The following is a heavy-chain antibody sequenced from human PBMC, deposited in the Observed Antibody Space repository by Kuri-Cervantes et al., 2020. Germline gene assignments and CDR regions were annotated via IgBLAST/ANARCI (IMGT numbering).Heavy chain of an antibody. CDR2: INPSGGSA. V-gene: IGHV1-46*01. CDR1: GYTFTSYY. D-gene: IGHD6-19*01. J-gene: IGHJ6*02. Sequence: APVKVSCKASGYTFTSYYMHWVRQAPGQGLEWMGIINPSGGSASYAQKFQGRVTMTRDTSISTAYMELSRLRPDDTAVYYCATGYSSGWLPGVGMDVWGQGTTVTVSS. CDR3: ATGYSSGWLPGVGMDV.